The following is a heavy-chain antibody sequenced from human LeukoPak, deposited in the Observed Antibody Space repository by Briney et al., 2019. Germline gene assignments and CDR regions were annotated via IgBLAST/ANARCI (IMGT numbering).Heavy chain of an antibody. CDR3: AKDQVAGAGGD. CDR2: ISGEGVTI. J-gene: IGHJ4*02. CDR1: GFSFSNYA. V-gene: IGHV3-23*01. Sequence: GGSLRLSCAPSGFSFSNYAMSWVRQAPGKGLEWVSAISGEGVTIYYADSVKGRFTISRDNSKNTLYLQMNSLTAEDTAVYYCAKDQVAGAGGDWGQGTLVSVSS. D-gene: IGHD6-13*01.